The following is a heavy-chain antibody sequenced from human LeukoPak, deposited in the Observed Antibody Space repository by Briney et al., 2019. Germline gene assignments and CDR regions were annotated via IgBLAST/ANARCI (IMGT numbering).Heavy chain of an antibody. CDR3: ARLSGQYYDSSGSYHAGRFDY. J-gene: IGHJ4*02. CDR1: GRSISNYY. D-gene: IGHD3-22*01. Sequence: PSETLSLTCTVSGRSISNYYRSWIRQPPGKGLEWIGYIYYSGSTNYHPSLKPRVTISVDTSKNQLSLKLSSVTAADTAVYYCARLSGQYYDSSGSYHAGRFDYWGQGTLVTVSS. V-gene: IGHV4-59*08. CDR2: IYYSGST.